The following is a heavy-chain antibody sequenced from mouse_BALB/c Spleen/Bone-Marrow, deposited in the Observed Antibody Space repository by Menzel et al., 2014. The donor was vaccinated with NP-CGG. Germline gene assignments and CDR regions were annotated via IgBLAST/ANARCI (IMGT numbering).Heavy chain of an antibody. Sequence: EVKLMESGGGLVQPGGSLKLSCAASGFDFSSYWMSWVRQAPGKGLEWIGEINPDSSTINYTPSLRDKFIISRDSAKNTLYLQMSKVRSEDTALYYCARLGYGNSLAMDHWGQGTSVTVSS. CDR2: INPDSSTI. CDR1: GFDFSSYW. D-gene: IGHD2-10*02. V-gene: IGHV4-1*02. J-gene: IGHJ4*01. CDR3: ARLGYGNSLAMDH.